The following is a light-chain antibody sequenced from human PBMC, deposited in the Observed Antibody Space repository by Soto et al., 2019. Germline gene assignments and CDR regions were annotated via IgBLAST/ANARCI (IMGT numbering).Light chain of an antibody. J-gene: IGKJ3*01. CDR2: GAS. V-gene: IGKV3-20*01. CDR3: HLYGGSPIFS. CDR1: QHIASSY. Sequence: IVLTQSPGTLSLSPGERGTLSCRASQHIASSYLAWYQQKRGQPPRLLIYGASTRASGIPDRFSGSGSGTDFNLTISRLEPEDFAVYYCHLYGGSPIFSFGPGTKVDIK.